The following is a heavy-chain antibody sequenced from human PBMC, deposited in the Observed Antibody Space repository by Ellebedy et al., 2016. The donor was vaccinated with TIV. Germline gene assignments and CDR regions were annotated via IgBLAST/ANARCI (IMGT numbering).Heavy chain of an antibody. CDR1: GGSFSGYY. Sequence: MPSETLSLTCAVYGGSFSGYYWSWIRQPPGKGLEWIGEINHSGSTNYNPSLKSRVTISVDTSKNQFSLKLSSVTAADTAVYYCARFRFRFGIRLYYGMDGWGQGTTVTVSS. V-gene: IGHV4-34*01. CDR3: ARFRFRFGIRLYYGMDG. CDR2: INHSGST. J-gene: IGHJ6*02. D-gene: IGHD3-10*01.